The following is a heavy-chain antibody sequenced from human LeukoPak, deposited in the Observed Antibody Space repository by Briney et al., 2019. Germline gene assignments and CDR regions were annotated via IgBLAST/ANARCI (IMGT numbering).Heavy chain of an antibody. CDR2: ISSSGSYT. V-gene: IGHV3-21*01. Sequence: GGSLRLSCAASGFILSSDAMHWVRQAPGKGLEWVSSISSSGSYTYFADSVKGRFTISRDNAKNSLYLQMNSLRAEDTAVYYCARQPLYSSSWYGDAFDIWGQGTMVTVSS. CDR3: ARQPLYSSSWYGDAFDI. D-gene: IGHD6-13*01. CDR1: GFILSSDA. J-gene: IGHJ3*02.